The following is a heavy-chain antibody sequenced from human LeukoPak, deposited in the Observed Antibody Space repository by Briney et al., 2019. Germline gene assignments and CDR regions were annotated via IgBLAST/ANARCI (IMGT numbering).Heavy chain of an antibody. V-gene: IGHV3-74*01. D-gene: IGHD5-18*01. Sequence: PGGPLRLSCAASGFTFSNHWMHWVRQAPGKGLMWVSRINRGGSRTDYAVSVKGRFTISRDDAKNTLYLQLNSLRAEDTAVYFCARGGSDTAMAHDYWGRGTLVTVSS. CDR3: ARGGSDTAMAHDY. CDR2: INRGGSRT. CDR1: GFTFSNHW. J-gene: IGHJ4*02.